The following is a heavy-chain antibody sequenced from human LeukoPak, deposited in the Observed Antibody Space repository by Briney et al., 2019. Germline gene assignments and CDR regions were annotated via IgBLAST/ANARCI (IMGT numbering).Heavy chain of an antibody. D-gene: IGHD2-2*01. CDR3: ARKTCSTSRYSPAFYYFDY. V-gene: IGHV1-2*02. CDR2: INPNSGGT. Sequence: ASVKVSCKASGYTFTGYYMHWVRRAPGQGLEWMGWINPNSGGTNYAQTFQGRVTMTRDTSISTAYMELSRLRSDDTAVYYCARKTCSTSRYSPAFYYFDYWGQGTLVTVSS. CDR1: GYTFTGYY. J-gene: IGHJ4*02.